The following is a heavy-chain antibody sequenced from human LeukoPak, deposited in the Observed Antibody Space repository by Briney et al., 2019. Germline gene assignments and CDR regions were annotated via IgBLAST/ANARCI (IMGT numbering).Heavy chain of an antibody. J-gene: IGHJ1*01. CDR1: GFTFSSYW. Sequence: PGGSLRLSCVASGFTFSSYWMHWVRQAPGRGLVWVSRIKSDGGTNYADSVKGRFTISRDNAKNTLSLQMNSLRAEDTGVYYCARAPSEIGGYYPEYFRHWGQGTLVTVSS. CDR3: ARAPSEIGGYYPEYFRH. D-gene: IGHD3-22*01. V-gene: IGHV3-74*01. CDR2: IKSDGGT.